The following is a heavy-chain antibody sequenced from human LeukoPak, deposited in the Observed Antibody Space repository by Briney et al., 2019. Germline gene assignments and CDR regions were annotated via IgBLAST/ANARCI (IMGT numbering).Heavy chain of an antibody. CDR3: ARLRSRSSWYIPPFDF. V-gene: IGHV1-2*02. Sequence: ASVKVSCKASGYTFTGYYIHWVRQAPGQGLEWMGGINPDSGVTNYAQKFQGRVTMTRDTSISTAYMELSRLTSDDTAVYYCARLRSRSSWYIPPFDFWGHGTLVTVSS. J-gene: IGHJ4*03. CDR2: INPDSGVT. D-gene: IGHD6-13*01. CDR1: GYTFTGYY.